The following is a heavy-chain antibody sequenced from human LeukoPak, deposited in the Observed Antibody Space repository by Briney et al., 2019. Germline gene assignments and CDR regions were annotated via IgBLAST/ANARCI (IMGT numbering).Heavy chain of an antibody. Sequence: SETLSLTCTVSGGSISSGGYYWSWIRQPPGKGLEWIGYIYHSGSTYYNPSLKSRVTISVDRSKNQFSLKLSSVTAADTAVYYCARDAASYVWGSYRFIFDYWGQGTLVTVSS. D-gene: IGHD3-16*02. J-gene: IGHJ4*02. CDR1: GGSISSGGYY. V-gene: IGHV4-30-2*01. CDR3: ARDAASYVWGSYRFIFDY. CDR2: IYHSGST.